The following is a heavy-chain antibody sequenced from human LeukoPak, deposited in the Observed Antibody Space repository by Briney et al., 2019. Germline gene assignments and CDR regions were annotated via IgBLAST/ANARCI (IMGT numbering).Heavy chain of an antibody. CDR2: IYYSGST. V-gene: IGHV4-59*01. J-gene: IGHJ4*02. CDR1: GGSISSYY. CDR3: ARHGRGSRQTPMKPFDY. Sequence: KPSETLSLTCTISGGSISSYYWSWIRQPPGKGLEWIGYIYYSGSTNYNPSLKSRVTISVDTSKNQFSLKLSSVTAADTAVYYCARHGRGSRQTPMKPFDYWGQGTLVTVSS. D-gene: IGHD5-18*01.